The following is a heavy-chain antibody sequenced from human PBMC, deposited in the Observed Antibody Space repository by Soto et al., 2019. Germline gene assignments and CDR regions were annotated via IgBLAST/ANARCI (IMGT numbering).Heavy chain of an antibody. Sequence: GGSLRLSCAASGFTFSSYSMNWVRQAPGKGLEWVSSISSSSSYIYYADSVKGRFTISRDNAKNSLYLQMNSLRAEDTAVYYCARAVISFYAFDIWGQGTMVTVSS. V-gene: IGHV3-21*01. CDR3: ARAVISFYAFDI. J-gene: IGHJ3*02. D-gene: IGHD3-16*01. CDR1: GFTFSSYS. CDR2: ISSSSSYI.